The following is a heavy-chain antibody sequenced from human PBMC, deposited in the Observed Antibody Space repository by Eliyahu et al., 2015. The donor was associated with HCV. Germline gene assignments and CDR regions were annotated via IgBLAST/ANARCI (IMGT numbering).Heavy chain of an antibody. D-gene: IGHD3-3*01. Sequence: QVQLQESGPGLVKPSETLSLTCVVSGYSXRXGXPWAWXRQPPGXGLGWXGNSHRTGTTRYNPSLKSRATISXDTSKNQFFLRLNSVTAADTAVYFCARVGHDSEGYEWGQGTTVTVSS. J-gene: IGHJ6*02. V-gene: IGHV4-38-2*01. CDR1: GYSXRXGXP. CDR2: SHRTGTT. CDR3: ARVGHDSEGYE.